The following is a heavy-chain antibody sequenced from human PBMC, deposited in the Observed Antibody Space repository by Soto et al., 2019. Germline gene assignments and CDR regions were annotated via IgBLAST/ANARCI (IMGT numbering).Heavy chain of an antibody. CDR3: TREGSAPYYYYGMDA. CDR2: INTHNGNT. Sequence: QVQLEQSAPEAKKPGASVKVSCKASGYTFTTYGISWVRQAPGEGLEWLGWINTHNGNTNYAQNLQGRVFMTADTSTNTAYMELRSLRSDDTAIYYCTREGSAPYYYYGMDAWGQGTTVTVSS. V-gene: IGHV1-18*01. J-gene: IGHJ6*02. CDR1: GYTFTTYG. D-gene: IGHD3-10*01.